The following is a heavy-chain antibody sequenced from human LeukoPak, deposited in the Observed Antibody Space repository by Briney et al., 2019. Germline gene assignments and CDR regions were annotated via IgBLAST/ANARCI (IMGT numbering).Heavy chain of an antibody. J-gene: IGHJ4*02. CDR2: IYYSGST. D-gene: IGHD5-18*01. V-gene: IGHV4-59*01. Sequence: SETLSLTCTVSGGSISSYYWSWIRQPPGKGLEWIGYIYYSGSTNYNPSLKRRLTISVDTHKNQFSLKLSSVTAADTAVYYCARGIQLDYWGQGTLVTVSS. CDR1: GGSISSYY. CDR3: ARGIQLDY.